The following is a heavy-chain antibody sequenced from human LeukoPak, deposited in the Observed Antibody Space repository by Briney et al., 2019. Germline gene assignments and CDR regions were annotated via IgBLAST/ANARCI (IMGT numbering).Heavy chain of an antibody. J-gene: IGHJ4*02. CDR3: AKCQRRGSGSYYKPPDY. CDR1: GFTFSSYA. D-gene: IGHD3-10*01. Sequence: PGGSLRLSCAASGFTFSSYAMSWVRQAPGKGLEWVSAISGSGGSTYYADSVKGRFTISRDNSKNTLYLQMNSLRAEDTAVYYCAKCQRRGSGSYYKPPDYWGQGTLVTVSS. CDR2: ISGSGGST. V-gene: IGHV3-23*01.